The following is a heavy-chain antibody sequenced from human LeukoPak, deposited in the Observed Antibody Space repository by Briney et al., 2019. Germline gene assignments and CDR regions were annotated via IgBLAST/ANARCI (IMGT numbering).Heavy chain of an antibody. CDR3: ARDGAWDIVVPPYYYGMDV. Sequence: PGGSLRLSCAASGFTFSDYYMSWIRQAPGKGLKWVSYISSSSSYTNYADSVKGRFTISRDNAKNSLYLQMNSLRAEDTAVYYCARDGAWDIVVPPYYYGMDVWGKGTTVTVSS. J-gene: IGHJ6*04. CDR2: ISSSSSYT. CDR1: GFTFSDYY. D-gene: IGHD2-15*01. V-gene: IGHV3-11*06.